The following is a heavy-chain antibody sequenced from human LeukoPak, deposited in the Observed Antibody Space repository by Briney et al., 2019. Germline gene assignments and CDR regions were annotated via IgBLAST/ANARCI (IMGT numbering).Heavy chain of an antibody. D-gene: IGHD3-9*01. CDR3: ARTLYYDILTGYSPTPYYFDY. CDR2: IKQDGSEK. CDR1: GFTVGNTY. V-gene: IGHV3-7*03. Sequence: GGSLRLSCAASGFTVGNTYMSWVRQAPGKGLEWVANIKQDGSEKYYVDSVKGRFTISRDNAKNSLYLQMNSLRAEDTAVYYCARTLYYDILTGYSPTPYYFDYWGQGTLVTVSS. J-gene: IGHJ4*02.